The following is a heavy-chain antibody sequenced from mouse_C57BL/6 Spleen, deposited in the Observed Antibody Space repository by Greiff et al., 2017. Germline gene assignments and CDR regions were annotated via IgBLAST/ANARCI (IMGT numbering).Heavy chain of an antibody. D-gene: IGHD4-1*01. CDR3: ARHWTGTDY. J-gene: IGHJ2*01. Sequence: EVKLVESGGDLVKPGGSLKLSCAASGFTFSSYGMSWVRQTPDKRLEWVATISSGGSYTYYPDSVKGRFTISRDNAKNTLYLQMSSLKSEDTAMYYCARHWTGTDYWGQGTTLTVSS. V-gene: IGHV5-6*02. CDR2: ISSGGSYT. CDR1: GFTFSSYG.